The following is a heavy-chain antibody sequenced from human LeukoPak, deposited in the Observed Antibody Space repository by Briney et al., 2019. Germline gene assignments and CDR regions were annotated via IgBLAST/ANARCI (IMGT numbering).Heavy chain of an antibody. J-gene: IGHJ3*02. CDR3: ASARPTSSWTAFDI. Sequence: PGRSLRLSCAASGFTFSSYVMHWVRQAPGKGLEWVTVIWFDGNNKYYADSVKGRFTISRDNSKNTLYLQMNSLRAEDTAVYYCASARPTSSWTAFDIWGQGTMVTVSS. CDR2: IWFDGNNK. V-gene: IGHV3-33*01. CDR1: GFTFSSYV. D-gene: IGHD6-13*01.